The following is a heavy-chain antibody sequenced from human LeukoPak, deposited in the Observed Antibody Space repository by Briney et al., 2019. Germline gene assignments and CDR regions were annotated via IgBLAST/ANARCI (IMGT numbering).Heavy chain of an antibody. V-gene: IGHV3-30-3*01. Sequence: PGGSLRLSCAASGFTFSSYAMHWVRQAPGKGLEWVAVISYDGGNKYYADSVKGRFTISRDNSKNTLYLQMNSLRAEDTAVYYCASELVVVVAATDYWGQGTLVTVSS. CDR2: ISYDGGNK. CDR3: ASELVVVVAATDY. D-gene: IGHD2-15*01. J-gene: IGHJ4*02. CDR1: GFTFSSYA.